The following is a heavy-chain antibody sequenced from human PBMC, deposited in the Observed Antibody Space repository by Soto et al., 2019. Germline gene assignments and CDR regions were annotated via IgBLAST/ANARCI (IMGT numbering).Heavy chain of an antibody. Sequence: QVQLVQSGAEVTKPGSSVKVSCKASGGTFSSYTISWVRQAPGQGLEWMGGITPIFGTANYAQTFQGRVTILADESTSTAYMELSSLRSGDTAVYYCAREGGVPGAFDFWGQGTLVTVSS. CDR3: AREGGVPGAFDF. D-gene: IGHD7-27*01. J-gene: IGHJ4*02. V-gene: IGHV1-69*01. CDR1: GGTFSSYT. CDR2: ITPIFGTA.